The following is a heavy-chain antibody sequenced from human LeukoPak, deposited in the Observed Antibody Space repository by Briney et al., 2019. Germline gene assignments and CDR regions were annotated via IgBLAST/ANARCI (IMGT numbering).Heavy chain of an antibody. V-gene: IGHV3-21*01. J-gene: IGHJ4*02. CDR3: ARVRITIFGVAARHNFDY. CDR1: GFTFDDYG. Sequence: PGGSLRLSYAASGFTFDDYGMSWVRQAPGKGLEWVSSISSSSSYIYYADSVKGRFTISRDNAKNSLYLQMNSLRAEDTAVYYCARVRITIFGVAARHNFDYWGQGTLVTVSS. D-gene: IGHD3-3*01. CDR2: ISSSSSYI.